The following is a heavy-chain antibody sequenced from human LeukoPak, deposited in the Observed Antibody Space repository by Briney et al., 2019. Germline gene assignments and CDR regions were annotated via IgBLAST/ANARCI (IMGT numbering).Heavy chain of an antibody. D-gene: IGHD5-18*01. CDR1: GYSISSGYY. J-gene: IGHJ6*03. CDR3: AREDRLQGHRYGYYYYYYMDV. Sequence: SETLSLTCTVSGYSISSGYYWGWIRQPPGKGLEWIGSIYHSGSTYYNPSLKSRVTISVDTSKNQFSLKLSSVTAADTAVYYCAREDRLQGHRYGYYYYYYMDVWGKGTTVTISS. V-gene: IGHV4-38-2*02. CDR2: IYHSGST.